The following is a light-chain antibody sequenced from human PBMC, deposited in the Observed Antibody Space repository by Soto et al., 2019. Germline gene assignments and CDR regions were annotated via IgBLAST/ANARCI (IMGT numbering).Light chain of an antibody. J-gene: IGKJ1*01. V-gene: IGKV3-11*01. CDR3: QQRNYWPARWT. CDR1: QSVSSY. CDR2: GAS. Sequence: ETVLTQSPATLSLSPGERATLSCRASQSVSSYFAWYQQKPGQAPRLLIYGASNRATGIPARFSGSGSGTDFALNISSLEPEDFAVYDFQQRNYWPARWTFVQGTKVEIK.